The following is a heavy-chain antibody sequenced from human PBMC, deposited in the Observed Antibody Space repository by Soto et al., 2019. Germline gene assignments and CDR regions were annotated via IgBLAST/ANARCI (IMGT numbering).Heavy chain of an antibody. CDR1: GFTFDDYA. J-gene: IGHJ4*02. V-gene: IGHV3-9*01. D-gene: IGHD5-12*01. CDR2: ISWNSGSI. CDR3: AKDMGYNLRPLGYFDY. Sequence: DVQLVESGGGLVQPGRSLRLSCAASGFTFDDYAMHWVRQAPGKGLEWVSGISWNSGSIGYADSVKGRFTISRDNAKNSLYLQMNSLRSEDTALYYCAKDMGYNLRPLGYFDYWGQGTLVTVSS.